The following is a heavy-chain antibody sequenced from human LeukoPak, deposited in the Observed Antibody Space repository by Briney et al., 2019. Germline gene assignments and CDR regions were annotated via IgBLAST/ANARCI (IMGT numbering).Heavy chain of an antibody. Sequence: GGSLRLSCAASGFTFSSYSMNWVRQAPGKGLEWVSYISSSSSTIYYADSVKGRFTISRDNAKNSLYLQMNSLRAEDTAVYYCARDWRCDRIRYCSGGSPRNDAFDIWGQGTMVTVSS. D-gene: IGHD2-15*01. CDR3: ARDWRCDRIRYCSGGSPRNDAFDI. CDR2: ISSSSSTI. V-gene: IGHV3-48*01. CDR1: GFTFSSYS. J-gene: IGHJ3*02.